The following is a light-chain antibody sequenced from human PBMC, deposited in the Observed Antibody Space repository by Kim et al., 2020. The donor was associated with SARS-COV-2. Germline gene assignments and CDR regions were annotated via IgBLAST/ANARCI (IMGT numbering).Light chain of an antibody. Sequence: SPGERATRSCRASQSVSSSFLAWYQQKPGQAPRLLIYGASSRATGIPDRFSGSGSGTDFTLTISILEPEDFAVYCCQQYGSSPLTFGGGTKVDIK. CDR3: QQYGSSPLT. CDR1: QSVSSSF. CDR2: GAS. J-gene: IGKJ4*01. V-gene: IGKV3-20*01.